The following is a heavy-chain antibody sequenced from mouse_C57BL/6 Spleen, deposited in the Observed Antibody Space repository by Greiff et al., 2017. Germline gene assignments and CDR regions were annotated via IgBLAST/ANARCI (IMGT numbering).Heavy chain of an antibody. CDR2: IHPNSGST. V-gene: IGHV1-64*01. CDR3: ASDPYDYDRGYAMDF. J-gene: IGHJ4*01. D-gene: IGHD2-4*01. CDR1: GYTFTSYW. Sequence: VKLQQPGAELVQPGASVKLSCKASGYTFTSYWMHWVKQRPGQGLEWLGMIHPNSGSTNNNEKFKSKATLTVDKYSSTAYMQLSSLTSEDSAVYYCASDPYDYDRGYAMDFWGPGTSVTVSS.